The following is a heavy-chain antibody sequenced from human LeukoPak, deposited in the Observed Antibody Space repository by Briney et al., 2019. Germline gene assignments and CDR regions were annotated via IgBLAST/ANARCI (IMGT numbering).Heavy chain of an antibody. CDR3: ATGIVVVPAAISAYYYYGMDV. CDR2: FDPEDGET. V-gene: IGHV1-24*01. CDR1: GYTLTELS. D-gene: IGHD2-2*02. J-gene: IGHJ6*02. Sequence: AXVKVSCKVSGYTLTELSMHWVRQAPGKGLEWMGGFDPEDGETIYAQKFQGRVTMTEDTSTDTAYLELSSLRSEDTAVYYCATGIVVVPAAISAYYYYGMDVWGQGTTVTVSS.